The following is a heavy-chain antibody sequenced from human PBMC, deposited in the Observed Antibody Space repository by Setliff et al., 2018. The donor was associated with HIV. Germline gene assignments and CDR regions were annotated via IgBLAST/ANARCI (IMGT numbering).Heavy chain of an antibody. CDR3: ASSPSDYGGNGKWFDP. D-gene: IGHD4-17*01. V-gene: IGHV4-39*01. Sequence: SETLSLTCTVSGGSISSSSYYWGWIRQPPGKGLEWIGSIYYSGSTYYNPSLKSRVTISVDASKNQFSLKLSSVTAADTAVYYCASSPSDYGGNGKWFDPWGQGTLVTVSS. CDR2: IYYSGST. J-gene: IGHJ5*02. CDR1: GGSISSSSYY.